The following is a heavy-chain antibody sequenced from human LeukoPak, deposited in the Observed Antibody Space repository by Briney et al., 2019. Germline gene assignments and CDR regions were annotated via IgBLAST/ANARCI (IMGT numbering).Heavy chain of an antibody. Sequence: APVKVSCKASGYTFTAYNMHWVRQAPGQGPEWMGWIDPESGGTNYAHRFQGRVTITRDTSISTVYMELSRLRSDDTAVYYCARSPPAEMAATGVDYWGQGTLVTVSS. CDR3: ARSPPAEMAATGVDY. CDR1: GYTFTAYN. D-gene: IGHD5-24*01. CDR2: IDPESGGT. J-gene: IGHJ4*02. V-gene: IGHV1-2*07.